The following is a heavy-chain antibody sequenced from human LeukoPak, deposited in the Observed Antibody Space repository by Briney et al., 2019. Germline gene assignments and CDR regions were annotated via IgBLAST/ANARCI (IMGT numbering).Heavy chain of an antibody. CDR2: ISGSGDNT. CDR1: GFTFSSYA. V-gene: IGHV3-23*01. D-gene: IGHD3-22*01. J-gene: IGHJ4*02. CDR3: AKGSYYDSSGSFYFDY. Sequence: GGSLRLSCATSGFTFSSYAMSWVRQAPGRGLEWVSGISGSGDNTYYADSVKGRFTISRDNSKNTLYVQVNSLGTEDTAAYYCAKGSYYDSSGSFYFDYWGQGTLVTVSS.